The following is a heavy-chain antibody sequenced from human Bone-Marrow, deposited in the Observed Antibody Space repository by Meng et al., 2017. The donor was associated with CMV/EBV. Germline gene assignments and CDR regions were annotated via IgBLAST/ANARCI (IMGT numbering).Heavy chain of an antibody. CDR1: GGTFSSYA. V-gene: IGHV1-2*02. D-gene: IGHD6-13*01. CDR2: INPNSGGT. CDR3: ARDSSSWGVHYYYGMDV. Sequence: ASVKVSCKASGGTFSSYAISWVRQAPGQGLEWMGWINPNSGGTNYAQKFQGRVTMTRDTSISTAYMELSRLRSDDTAVYYCARDSSSWGVHYYYGMDVWGQGTTVTVSS. J-gene: IGHJ6*02.